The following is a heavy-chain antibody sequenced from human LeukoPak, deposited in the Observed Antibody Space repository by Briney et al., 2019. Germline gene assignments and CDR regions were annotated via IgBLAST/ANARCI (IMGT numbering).Heavy chain of an antibody. J-gene: IGHJ4*02. V-gene: IGHV3-7*05. D-gene: IGHD6-19*01. CDR2: IKQDGSQK. CDR3: ARVARYSTAWQGVWDY. CDR1: GFTFSNYW. Sequence: HTGGSLRLSCAASGFTFSNYWMAWVRQAPGKGLGWVANIKQDGSQKYYGDSMEGRLTISRDNAKSSVFLQMNSLRAEDTAVYYCARVARYSTAWQGVWDYWGQGTLVTASS.